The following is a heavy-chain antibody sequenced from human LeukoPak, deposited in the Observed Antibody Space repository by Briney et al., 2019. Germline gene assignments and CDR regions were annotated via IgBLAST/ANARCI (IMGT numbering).Heavy chain of an antibody. D-gene: IGHD6-13*01. CDR3: ARGFGSSWYPYYFDY. CDR1: GGSISSRSYY. V-gene: IGHV4-39*01. J-gene: IGHJ4*02. CDR2: IYYSGST. Sequence: PSETLSLTCTVSGGSISSRSYYWGWIRQPPGKGLEWIGSIYYSGSTYYNPSLKSRVTISVDTSKNQFSLKLSSVTAADTAVYYCARGFGSSWYPYYFDYWGQGTLVTVSS.